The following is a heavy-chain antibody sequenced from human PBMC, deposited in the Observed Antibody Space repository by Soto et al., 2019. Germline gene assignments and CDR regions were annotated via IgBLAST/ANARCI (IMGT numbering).Heavy chain of an antibody. Sequence: QVQLVESGGGVVQPGRSLRLSCAASGFTFSSYGMHWVRQAPGKGLEWVAVISYDGSNKYYADSVKGRFTISRDNSKNHRYLKRNSLRAEDPAVNYWAKDRSLRGVVVIRGNCFDPWGQGTLVTVSS. V-gene: IGHV3-30*18. J-gene: IGHJ5*02. CDR3: AKDRSLRGVVVIRGNCFDP. CDR1: GFTFSSYG. D-gene: IGHD3-22*01. CDR2: ISYDGSNK.